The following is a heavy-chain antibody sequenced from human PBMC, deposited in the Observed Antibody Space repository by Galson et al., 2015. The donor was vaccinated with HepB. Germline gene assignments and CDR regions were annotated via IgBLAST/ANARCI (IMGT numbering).Heavy chain of an antibody. D-gene: IGHD6-13*01. V-gene: IGHV4-34*01. CDR2: INHIANT. CDR3: ARGPYSSSGLSLRWFDP. J-gene: IGHJ5*02. CDR1: GGSLSGFY. Sequence: SETLSLTCGVSGGSLSGFYWTWIRQTPGKGLQWIGEINHIANTKYSPSLKSRVSISADTSKNQFSLRLTSVTAADTAVYYCARGPYSSSGLSLRWFDPWGQGTLVTVSS.